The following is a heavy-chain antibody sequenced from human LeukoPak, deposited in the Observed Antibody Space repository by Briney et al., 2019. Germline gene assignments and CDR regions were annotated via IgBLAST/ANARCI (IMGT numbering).Heavy chain of an antibody. J-gene: IGHJ4*02. CDR2: INPNSGGT. D-gene: IGHD1-14*01. CDR1: GYTFTGYY. CDR3: ARGSTLKPDFDY. V-gene: IGHV1-2*02. Sequence: AASVNVSFKASGYTFTGYYMHWVRQAPGQGLEGMGWINPNSGGTNYAQKFQGRVTMTRDTSISTAYMELSRLRSDDTAVYYCARGSTLKPDFDYWGQGTLVTVSS.